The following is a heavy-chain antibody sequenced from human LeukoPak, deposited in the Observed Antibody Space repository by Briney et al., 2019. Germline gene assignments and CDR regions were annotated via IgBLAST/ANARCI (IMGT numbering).Heavy chain of an antibody. D-gene: IGHD5-24*01. CDR3: ARVEMATNGVYYFDY. Sequence: PSETLSLTXTVSGGSISSYYWSWIRQPPGKGLEWIGYIYYSGSTNYNPSLKSRVTISVDTSKNQFSLKLSSVTAADTAVYYCARVEMATNGVYYFDYWGQGTLVTVSS. J-gene: IGHJ4*02. CDR1: GGSISSYY. V-gene: IGHV4-59*01. CDR2: IYYSGST.